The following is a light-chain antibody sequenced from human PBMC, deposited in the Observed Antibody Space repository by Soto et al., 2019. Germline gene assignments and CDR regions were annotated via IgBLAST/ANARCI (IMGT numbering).Light chain of an antibody. CDR3: QTYDKSLGGWV. V-gene: IGLV1-40*01. CDR1: SSNIGAGYH. J-gene: IGLJ3*02. CDR2: GNT. Sequence: QSVLTQPPSVSGAPGQTVTISCPGSSSNIGAGYHVHWYMQLPGKAPKLLIFGNTNRPSGVPDRFSGSRSGSSASLAISGLQAEDEADYYCQTYDKSLGGWVFGGGTKLPVL.